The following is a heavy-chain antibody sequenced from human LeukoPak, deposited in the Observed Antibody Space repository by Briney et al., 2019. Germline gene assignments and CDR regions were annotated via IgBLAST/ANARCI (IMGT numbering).Heavy chain of an antibody. CDR3: TRTRNAPYYYGMDV. D-gene: IGHD4-11*01. V-gene: IGHV3-73*01. CDR2: IRSKANSYAT. CDR1: GFTFSGSA. J-gene: IGHJ6*02. Sequence: GGSLRLSCAASGFTFSGSAMHWVRQASGKGLERAGRIRSKANSYATAYAASVKGRFTISRDDSKNTAYLQMNSLKTEDTAVYYCTRTRNAPYYYGMDVWGQGTTVTVSS.